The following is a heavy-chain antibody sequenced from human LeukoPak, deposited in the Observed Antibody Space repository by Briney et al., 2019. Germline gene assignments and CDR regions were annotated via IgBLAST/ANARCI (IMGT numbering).Heavy chain of an antibody. Sequence: GASVKVSCKASGYTFTGYYMHWVRQAPGQGLEWMGWINPNSGGTNYAQKFQGGVTMTRDTSISTAYMELSRLRCDDTAVYYCARDGTWATFGGVIVDDYWGQGTLVTVSS. D-gene: IGHD3-16*02. CDR1: GYTFTGYY. V-gene: IGHV1-2*02. CDR3: ARDGTWATFGGVIVDDY. CDR2: INPNSGGT. J-gene: IGHJ4*02.